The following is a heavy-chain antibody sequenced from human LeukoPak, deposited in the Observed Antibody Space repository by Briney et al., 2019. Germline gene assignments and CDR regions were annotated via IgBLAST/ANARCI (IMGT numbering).Heavy chain of an antibody. CDR2: ISTTSSYT. J-gene: IGHJ4*02. D-gene: IGHD6-13*01. Sequence: SGGSLRLSCAASGLTFSDYYMSWIRQAPGKGLEWVSYISTTSSYTDYADSVKGRFTISRDNAGNSLYLQMNSLRAEDTAIYYCARTYSTSWCDYWGQGALVTVSS. V-gene: IGHV3-11*03. CDR1: GLTFSDYY. CDR3: ARTYSTSWCDY.